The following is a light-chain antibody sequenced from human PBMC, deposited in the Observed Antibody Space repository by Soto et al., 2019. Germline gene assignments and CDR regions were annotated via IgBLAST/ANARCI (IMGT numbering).Light chain of an antibody. Sequence: EIVLTQSPATLSLSPGERATLSCRASQSISSNLAWYQQKPGQAPRLLIYEASNRATGFPARFSGSGSGTDFTLTISSLEPEDFAIYYCQQRSNWPRTFGQGTKLEIK. CDR2: EAS. CDR3: QQRSNWPRT. J-gene: IGKJ2*01. V-gene: IGKV3-11*01. CDR1: QSISSN.